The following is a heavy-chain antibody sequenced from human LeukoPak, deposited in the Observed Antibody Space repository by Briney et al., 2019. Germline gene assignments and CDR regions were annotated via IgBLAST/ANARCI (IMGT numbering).Heavy chain of an antibody. J-gene: IGHJ4*02. CDR2: IYYSGST. CDR1: GGSISSYY. V-gene: IGHV4-59*08. Sequence: PSETLSLTCTVSGGSISSYYWSWIRQPPGKGLEWIGYIYYSGSTNYNPSLKSRVTISVDTSKNQFSLKLSSVTAADTAVYYCARRGDYGDYVQGFDYWGQGTLVTVSS. CDR3: ARRGDYGDYVQGFDY. D-gene: IGHD4-17*01.